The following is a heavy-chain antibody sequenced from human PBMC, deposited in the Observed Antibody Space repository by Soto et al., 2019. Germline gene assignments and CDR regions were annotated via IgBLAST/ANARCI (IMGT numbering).Heavy chain of an antibody. D-gene: IGHD2-2*01. CDR2: IKTNSDGGTV. Sequence: GSMRLSCAASGFTFSNAWLSWVRQAPGKGLEWIGRIKTNSDGGTVDYASPVKGRFTISRDDSKSMLYLDLNSLKTEDTGVYFCATVYCATTRCYAPFDYSGKVTLVTVSS. CDR1: GFTFSNAW. J-gene: IGHJ4*02. CDR3: ATVYCATTRCYAPFDY. V-gene: IGHV3-15*01.